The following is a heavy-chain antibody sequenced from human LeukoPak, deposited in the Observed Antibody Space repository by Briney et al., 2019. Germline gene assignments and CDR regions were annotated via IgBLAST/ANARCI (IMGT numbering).Heavy chain of an antibody. CDR1: GLTFSGSA. Sequence: PGWSLRLSCAASGLTFSGSAMHWVRQASGKGLEWVGRIRSKANSYATAYAASVKGRFTISRDDSKNTAYLQMNSLKAEDTAVYYCAVAGQGYFQHWGQGTLITVSS. V-gene: IGHV3-73*01. CDR3: AVAGQGYFQH. J-gene: IGHJ1*01. CDR2: IRSKANSYAT. D-gene: IGHD6-19*01.